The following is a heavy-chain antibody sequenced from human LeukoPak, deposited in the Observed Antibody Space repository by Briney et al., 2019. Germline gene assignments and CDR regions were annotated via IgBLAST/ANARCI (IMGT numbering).Heavy chain of an antibody. CDR2: IIPIFGTA. CDR3: ARDLGYSSGLATL. Sequence: SVKVSCKASGYTFTSFGISWVRQAPGQGLEWMGGIIPIFGTANYAQKFQGRVTITTDESTSTAYMELSSLRSEDTAVYYCARDLGYSSGLATLWGQGTLVTVSS. CDR1: GYTFTSFG. V-gene: IGHV1-69*05. J-gene: IGHJ4*02. D-gene: IGHD6-19*01.